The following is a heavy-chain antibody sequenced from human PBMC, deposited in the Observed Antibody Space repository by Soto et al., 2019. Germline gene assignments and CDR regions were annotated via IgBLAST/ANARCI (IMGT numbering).Heavy chain of an antibody. V-gene: IGHV4-39*01. Sequence: SESLSLTCTVSGGSISSSGYYWGWIRQPPGKGLEWIGSIYYSGSTYYNPSLKSRVTISVDTSKNQFSLKLNSVTAADTAVYYCARQVEGSFWSGYSYFDYWGQGTLVTVSS. CDR1: GGSISSSGYY. CDR2: IYYSGST. CDR3: ARQVEGSFWSGYSYFDY. J-gene: IGHJ4*02. D-gene: IGHD3-3*01.